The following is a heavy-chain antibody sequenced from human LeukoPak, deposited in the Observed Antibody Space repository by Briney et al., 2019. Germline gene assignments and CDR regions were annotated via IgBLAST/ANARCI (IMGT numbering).Heavy chain of an antibody. V-gene: IGHV1-69*13. CDR3: ATSWGYYDSSGYYNDY. CDR1: GYTFTSYG. CDR2: IIPIFGTA. J-gene: IGHJ4*02. D-gene: IGHD3-22*01. Sequence: GASVKVSCKASGYTFTSYGISWVRQAPGQGLEWMGGIIPIFGTANYAQKFQGRVTITADESTSTAYMELSSLRSEDTAVYYCATSWGYYDSSGYYNDYWGQGTLVTVSS.